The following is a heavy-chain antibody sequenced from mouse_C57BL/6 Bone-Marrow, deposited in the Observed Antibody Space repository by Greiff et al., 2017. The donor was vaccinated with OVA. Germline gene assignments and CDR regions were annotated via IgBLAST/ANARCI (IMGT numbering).Heavy chain of an antibody. V-gene: IGHV5-4*03. Sequence: DVMLVESGGGLVKPGGSLKLSCAASGFTFSSYAMPWVRQTPEKRLEWVATISDGGSYTYYPDNVKGRFTISRDNAKNNLYLQMSHLKSEDTAMYYCAGGGFYSKFDYGGQGTTLTVSA. J-gene: IGHJ2*01. D-gene: IGHD2-5*01. CDR3: AGGGFYSKFDY. CDR1: GFTFSSYA. CDR2: ISDGGSYT.